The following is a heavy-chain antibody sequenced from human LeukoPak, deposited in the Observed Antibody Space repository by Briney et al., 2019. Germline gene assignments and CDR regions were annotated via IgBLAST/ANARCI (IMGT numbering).Heavy chain of an antibody. CDR2: SSSSGSTI. CDR1: GFTLSAYY. D-gene: IGHD3/OR15-3a*01. CDR3: ARRRDFIDY. J-gene: IGHJ4*02. V-gene: IGHV3-11*01. Sequence: GGSLRLSCAASGFTLSAYYMSWIRQAPGKGLEWVSYSSSSGSTIYYADSVKGRFAISRDNAKNSLYLQMNSLRAEDTAVYYCARRRDFIDYWGQGTLVTVSS.